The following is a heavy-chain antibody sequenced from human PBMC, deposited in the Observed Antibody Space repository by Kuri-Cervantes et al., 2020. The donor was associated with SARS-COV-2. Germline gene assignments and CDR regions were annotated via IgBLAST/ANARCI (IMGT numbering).Heavy chain of an antibody. D-gene: IGHD4-17*01. J-gene: IGHJ4*02. V-gene: IGHV1-18*01. Sequence: ASVKVSCKASGYTFTSYGISWVRQAPGQGVEWMGWISAYNGNTNYAQKLQGRVTMTTDTSTSTAYMELGSLRSDDTAVYYCASWGRDMTTVTWVDYWGQGTLVTVSS. CDR2: ISAYNGNT. CDR1: GYTFTSYG. CDR3: ASWGRDMTTVTWVDY.